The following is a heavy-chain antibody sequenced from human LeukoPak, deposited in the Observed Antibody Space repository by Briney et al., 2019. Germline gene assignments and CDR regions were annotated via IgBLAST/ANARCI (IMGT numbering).Heavy chain of an antibody. J-gene: IGHJ4*02. Sequence: GGSLRLSCAVYGVIFRSDGMDWVRQEPGKGREWEAFIRLDGTKKYYAESVKGRFTISRDNSKNTLYVQMNSLRAEDTAVYYCAKDQVVVPAAMDHWGQGTLVTVYS. CDR3: AKDQVVVPAAMDH. CDR2: IRLDGTKK. V-gene: IGHV3-30*02. CDR1: GVIFRSDG. D-gene: IGHD2-2*01.